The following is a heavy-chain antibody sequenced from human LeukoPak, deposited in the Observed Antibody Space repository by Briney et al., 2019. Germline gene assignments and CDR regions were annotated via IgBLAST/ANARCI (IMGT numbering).Heavy chain of an antibody. CDR1: GYSISSGYY. Sequence: KASETLSLTCTVSGYSISSGYYWGWIRQPPGKGLEWIGSIYHSGSTYYNPSLKSRVTISVDTSKNQFSLKLSSVTAADTAVYYCARDAPEQQLGKNWFDPWGQGTLVTVSS. D-gene: IGHD6-13*01. CDR3: ARDAPEQQLGKNWFDP. J-gene: IGHJ5*02. V-gene: IGHV4-38-2*02. CDR2: IYHSGST.